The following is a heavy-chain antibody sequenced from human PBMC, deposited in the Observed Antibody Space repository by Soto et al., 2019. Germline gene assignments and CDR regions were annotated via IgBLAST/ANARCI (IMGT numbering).Heavy chain of an antibody. CDR2: IHYTGNT. V-gene: IGHV4-39*01. D-gene: IGHD3-10*01. CDR3: VRRYGLGSPNCFDP. CDR1: GGSISSSPHY. J-gene: IGHJ5*02. Sequence: SETLSLTCTVSGGSISSSPHYWGWIRQAPGKGLEWICSIHYTGNTLYNPSLESRVTVSIDTSKNQFTLNLRSLTAADTAVYYCVRRYGLGSPNCFDPWGQGPLVTVS.